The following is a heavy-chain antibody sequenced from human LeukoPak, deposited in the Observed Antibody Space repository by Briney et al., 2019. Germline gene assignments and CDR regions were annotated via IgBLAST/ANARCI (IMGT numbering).Heavy chain of an antibody. CDR3: AKPLWCSSTSCPAAFDI. CDR2: IKQDGSEK. D-gene: IGHD2-2*01. Sequence: GGSLRLSCAASGFTFSSYWMSWVRQAPGKGLEWVANIKQDGSEKYYVDSVKGRFTISRDNSKNTLYLQMNSLRAEDTAVYYCAKPLWCSSTSCPAAFDIWGQGTMVTVSS. J-gene: IGHJ3*02. CDR1: GFTFSSYW. V-gene: IGHV3-7*03.